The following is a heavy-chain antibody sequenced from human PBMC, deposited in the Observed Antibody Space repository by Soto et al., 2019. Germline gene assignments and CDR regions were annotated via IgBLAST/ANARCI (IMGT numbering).Heavy chain of an antibody. CDR1: GFTVSSNY. Sequence: EVQLVESGGGLVQPGGSLRPSCAASGFTVSSNYMSWVRQAPGKGLEWVSVNYSGGSTYYADSVKGRFTISRDNSQNTRDLQMNSLRPEDTAVYYCAREYSSGLYGMDVWGQETTVTVSS. CDR3: AREYSSGLYGMDV. V-gene: IGHV3-66*01. D-gene: IGHD6-19*01. J-gene: IGHJ6*02. CDR2: NYSGGST.